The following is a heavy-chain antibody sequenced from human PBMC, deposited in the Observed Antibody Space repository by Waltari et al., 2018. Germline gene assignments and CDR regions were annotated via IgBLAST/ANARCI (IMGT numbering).Heavy chain of an antibody. D-gene: IGHD3-22*01. Sequence: QVQLQESGPGLVKPSQTLSLTCTVSGGSISSGSYYWSWIRQPAGKGLEWIGRIYTSGGTNYNPSLKSRVTISVDTSKNQFSLKLSSVTAADTAVYYCARGGAMTYYYDSSGYHDYWGQGTLVTISS. CDR1: GGSISSGSYY. CDR2: IYTSGGT. V-gene: IGHV4-61*02. CDR3: ARGGAMTYYYDSSGYHDY. J-gene: IGHJ4*02.